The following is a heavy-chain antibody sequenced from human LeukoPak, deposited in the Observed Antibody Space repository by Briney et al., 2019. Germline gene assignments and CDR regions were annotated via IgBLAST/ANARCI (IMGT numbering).Heavy chain of an antibody. Sequence: SETLSLTCTVSGGSISSSSYFWGWIRQPPGKGLEWIGSIYYSGSAYYNPSLKSRVTIFIDTSKNQFSLKLSSVTAADTAVYYCASRAAALTSGWFDPWGQGTLVTVSS. J-gene: IGHJ5*02. D-gene: IGHD6-13*01. V-gene: IGHV4-39*01. CDR1: GGSISSSSYF. CDR3: ASRAAALTSGWFDP. CDR2: IYYSGSA.